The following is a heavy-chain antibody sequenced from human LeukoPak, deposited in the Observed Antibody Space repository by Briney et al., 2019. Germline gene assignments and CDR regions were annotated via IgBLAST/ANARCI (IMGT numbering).Heavy chain of an antibody. D-gene: IGHD2-15*01. CDR3: ARVNTPVATFDY. CDR2: ISHSATT. CDR1: GYSLSSTFY. Sequence: SETLSLTCNVSGYSLSSTFYGGWRRPPPGKGREGIATISHSATTYYTPSLKRGLTMSVDRTKKKFSLTLSSVTVADTAVYYCARVNTPVATFDYWGQGTLVTVPS. V-gene: IGHV4-38-2*02. J-gene: IGHJ4*02.